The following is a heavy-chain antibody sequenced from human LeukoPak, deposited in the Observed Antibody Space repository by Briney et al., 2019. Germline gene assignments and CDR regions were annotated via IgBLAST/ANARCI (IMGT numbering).Heavy chain of an antibody. J-gene: IGHJ4*02. V-gene: IGHV1-18*04. CDR3: ARRYYYDSSGYDDC. CDR2: ISGYSGNT. CDR1: GYVFTGYI. Sequence: ASVKVSCKASGYVFTGYILHWVRQAPGQGLEWMGWISGYSGNTNYAQKFQGRVTMTTDTSTSTAYMELRSLRSDDTAVYYCARRYYYDSSGYDDCWGQGTLVTVSS. D-gene: IGHD3-22*01.